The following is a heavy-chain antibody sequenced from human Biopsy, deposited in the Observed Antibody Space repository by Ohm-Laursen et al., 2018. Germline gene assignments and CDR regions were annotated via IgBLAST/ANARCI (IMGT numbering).Heavy chain of an antibody. J-gene: IGHJ4*02. V-gene: IGHV4-59*01. D-gene: IGHD5-18*01. CDR2: IHYSGST. Sequence: GTLSLTCTVSGGSIGSFFWSWIRQPPGKGLEWIGYIHYSGSTNFNPSLKSRVTISVDTSKNQFSLKLSSVTAADTAVYFCARGSSYGYDFDYWGQGTLVAVSS. CDR3: ARGSSYGYDFDY. CDR1: GGSIGSFF.